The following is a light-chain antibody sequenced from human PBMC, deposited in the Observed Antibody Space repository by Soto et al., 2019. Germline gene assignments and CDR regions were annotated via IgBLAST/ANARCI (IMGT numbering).Light chain of an antibody. CDR3: AAWDDSLNGVV. Sequence: QSVLTHPPSASGTPGQRVTISCSGSSSNIGSNTVNWYQQLPGTAPKLLIYSNNQRPSGVPDRFSGYKSCTSASLAISGLQSEHEADYYCAAWDDSLNGVVFGGGTKLTVL. CDR1: SSNIGSNT. V-gene: IGLV1-44*01. J-gene: IGLJ2*01. CDR2: SNN.